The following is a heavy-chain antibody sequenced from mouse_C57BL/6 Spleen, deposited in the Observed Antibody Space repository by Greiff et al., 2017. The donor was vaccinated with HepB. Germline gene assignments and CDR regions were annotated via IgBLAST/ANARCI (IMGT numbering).Heavy chain of an antibody. D-gene: IGHD1-1*01. CDR1: GYTFTSYW. CDR3: ARRGTTVVATPFAY. V-gene: IGHV1-69*01. Sequence: QVQLKQPGAELVMPGASVKLSCKASGYTFTSYWMHWVKQRPGQGLEWIGEIDPSDSYTNYNQKFKGKSTLTVDKSSSTAYMQLSSLTSEDSAVYYCARRGTTVVATPFAYWGQGTLVTVSA. CDR2: IDPSDSYT. J-gene: IGHJ3*01.